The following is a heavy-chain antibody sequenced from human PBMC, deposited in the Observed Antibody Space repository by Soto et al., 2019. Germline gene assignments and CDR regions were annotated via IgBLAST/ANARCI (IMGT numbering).Heavy chain of an antibody. CDR3: ASMQMWEPRAQDYGMDV. D-gene: IGHD1-26*01. J-gene: IGHJ6*02. Sequence: GASVKVSCKASGYPFTGYYVHWVRQAPGQGPAWMGWVSPKTGETHYVQKFQGRVTIPTDTSTPTAYMDLTRLRSYDTAVYYCASMQMWEPRAQDYGMDVWGRGTTVTVSS. CDR1: GYPFTGYY. CDR2: VSPKTGET. V-gene: IGHV1-2*02.